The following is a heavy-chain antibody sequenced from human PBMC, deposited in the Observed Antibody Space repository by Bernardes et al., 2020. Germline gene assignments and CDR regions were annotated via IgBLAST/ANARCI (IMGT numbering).Heavy chain of an antibody. V-gene: IGHV3-48*03. CDR3: ARDADYYGSGTHFDY. CDR2: ISSSGATI. CDR1: GFTFSSYE. D-gene: IGHD3-10*01. Sequence: GGSLRLSCAASGFTFSSYEFNWVRQAPGTGLEWVSYISSSGATIYYADSVKGRFTISRDNAKNSLYLQMNSLRAEDTAVYYCARDADYYGSGTHFDYWGQGTLVTVSS. J-gene: IGHJ4*02.